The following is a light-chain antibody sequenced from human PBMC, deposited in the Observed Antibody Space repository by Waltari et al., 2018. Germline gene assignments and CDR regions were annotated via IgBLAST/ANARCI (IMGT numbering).Light chain of an antibody. Sequence: DIQMTQSPSFLSASVGDRVTITCRTSQSIENYLYWYQQKPGKAPKLLIYAASNLQRGVPSRFSGGGSGTTFTLTISSLQPEDFATYFCQQGYSTPLTFGGGTKVDIK. V-gene: IGKV1-39*01. CDR2: AAS. CDR1: QSIENY. CDR3: QQGYSTPLT. J-gene: IGKJ4*01.